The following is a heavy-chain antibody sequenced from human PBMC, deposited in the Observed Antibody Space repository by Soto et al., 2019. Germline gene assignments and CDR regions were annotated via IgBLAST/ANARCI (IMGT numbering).Heavy chain of an antibody. CDR2: IKSKTDGGTT. Sequence: PGGSLRLSCAASGFTFSNAWMNWVRQAPGKGLEWVGRIKSKTDGGTTDYAAPVKGRFTISRDDSKNTLYLQMNSLKTEDTAVYYCTTDHGYSSGWLVYYYYGMDVWGQGTTVTVSS. CDR1: GFTFSNAW. V-gene: IGHV3-15*07. D-gene: IGHD6-19*01. CDR3: TTDHGYSSGWLVYYYYGMDV. J-gene: IGHJ6*02.